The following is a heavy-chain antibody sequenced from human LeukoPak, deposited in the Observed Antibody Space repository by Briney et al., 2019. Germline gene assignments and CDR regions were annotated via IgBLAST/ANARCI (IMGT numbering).Heavy chain of an antibody. V-gene: IGHV3-30*02. D-gene: IGHD6-19*01. Sequence: GGSLRLSCSVSGFTFRSYGMYWVRQGPDKGLEGGAFIRNDGSDKYHADSVKGRFTVARDNSKNTLYLQMNSLRADDTAVYYCARDSTGWYYQYWGQGTLVTVSS. CDR1: GFTFRSYG. CDR3: ARDSTGWYYQY. J-gene: IGHJ4*02. CDR2: IRNDGSDK.